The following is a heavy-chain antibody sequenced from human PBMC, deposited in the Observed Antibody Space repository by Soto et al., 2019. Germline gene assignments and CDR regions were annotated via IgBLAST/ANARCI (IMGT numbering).Heavy chain of an antibody. D-gene: IGHD1-26*01. CDR1: GGTFSSYT. CDR2: IIPILGIA. Sequence: QVQLVQSGAEVKKPGSSVKVSCKASGGTFSSYTISWVRQAPGQGLEWMGRIIPILGIANYAQKFQGRVTITADKSTSRAYMELSSLRSEDTAVYYCARDRGGSSPDYWGQGTLVTVSS. V-gene: IGHV1-69*08. J-gene: IGHJ4*02. CDR3: ARDRGGSSPDY.